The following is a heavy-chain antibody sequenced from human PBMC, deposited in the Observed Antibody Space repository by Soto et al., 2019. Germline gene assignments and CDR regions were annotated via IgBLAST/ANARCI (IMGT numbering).Heavy chain of an antibody. D-gene: IGHD4-17*01. CDR3: ARLRRYYYGMDV. CDR1: GGSFSGYY. Sequence: SETLSLTCAVYGGSFSGYYWSWIRQPPGKGLEWIGEINHSGSTNYNPSLKSRVTISVDTSKNQFSLKLSSVTAADTAVYYCARLRRYYYGMDVWGQGTTVTVSS. V-gene: IGHV4-34*01. CDR2: INHSGST. J-gene: IGHJ6*02.